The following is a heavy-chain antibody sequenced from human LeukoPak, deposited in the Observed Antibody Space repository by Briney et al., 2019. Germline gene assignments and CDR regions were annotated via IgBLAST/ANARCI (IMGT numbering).Heavy chain of an antibody. CDR3: ARGDDSGYYDYFDY. CDR1: GFTVSSSY. D-gene: IGHD3-22*01. Sequence: GGSLRLSCAASGFTVSSSYMSWVRQAPGKGLEWVSVIYSGGSTYYADSVKGRFTISRDNSKNTLYLQMNSLRAEDTAMYYCARGDDSGYYDYFDYWGQGALVTVSS. CDR2: IYSGGST. J-gene: IGHJ4*02. V-gene: IGHV3-53*01.